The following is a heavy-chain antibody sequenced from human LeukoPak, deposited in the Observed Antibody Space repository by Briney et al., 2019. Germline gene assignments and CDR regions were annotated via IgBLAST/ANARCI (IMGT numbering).Heavy chain of an antibody. V-gene: IGHV4-34*01. D-gene: IGHD3-22*01. J-gene: IGHJ4*02. Sequence: KPSETLSLTCAVYGVSFSGYYWSWIRQPPGKGLEWIGEINHSGSTNYNPSLKSRVTISVDTSKNQFSLKLSSVTAADTAVYYCAIHGAPGWLSQGGYWGQGTLVTVSS. CDR3: AIHGAPGWLSQGGY. CDR2: INHSGST. CDR1: GVSFSGYY.